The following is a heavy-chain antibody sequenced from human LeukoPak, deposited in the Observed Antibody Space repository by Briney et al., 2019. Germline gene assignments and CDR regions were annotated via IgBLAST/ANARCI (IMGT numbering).Heavy chain of an antibody. CDR1: GLTFISYW. Sequence: GGSLRLSCAASGLTFISYWMSWVRQAPGKGLGWVSAISGSGVGTYYADSVKARFTISRDNAWNTLYLQMNSLRAEDTAVYYCAKDEGGYSSSRNFDYWGQGTLVTVSS. D-gene: IGHD6-13*01. V-gene: IGHV3-23*01. CDR2: ISGSGVGT. CDR3: AKDEGGYSSSRNFDY. J-gene: IGHJ4*02.